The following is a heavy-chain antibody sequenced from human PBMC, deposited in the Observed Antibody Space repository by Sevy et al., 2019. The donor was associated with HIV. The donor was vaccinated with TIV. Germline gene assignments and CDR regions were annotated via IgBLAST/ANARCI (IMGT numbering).Heavy chain of an antibody. CDR2: FDPQHGRT. D-gene: IGHD3-10*01. CDR3: ATTRTERNWYGESFYYYYGMDV. Sequence: ASVKVSCKVSGDSLTELSMFWVRQAPGKGLEWMGGFDPQHGRTIYAQKFEARVTMTEDKSAETAFMELTGLKVEDTAGYFCATTRTERNWYGESFYYYYGMDVWGQGTSVTVSS. J-gene: IGHJ6*02. CDR1: GDSLTELS. V-gene: IGHV1-24*01.